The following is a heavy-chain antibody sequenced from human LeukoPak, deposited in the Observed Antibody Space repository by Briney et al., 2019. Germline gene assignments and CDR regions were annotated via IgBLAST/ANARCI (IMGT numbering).Heavy chain of an antibody. CDR1: GFTFSSYE. Sequence: PGGSLRLSCAASGFTFSSYEMNWVRQAPGKGVEWVSYISSSGSTIYYADSVKGGFSISRDNAKNSLYVQMNSLRAEDTAVYYCARVGDGDYVFDYWGQGTLVTVSS. CDR3: ARVGDGDYVFDY. CDR2: ISSSGSTI. V-gene: IGHV3-48*03. D-gene: IGHD4-17*01. J-gene: IGHJ4*02.